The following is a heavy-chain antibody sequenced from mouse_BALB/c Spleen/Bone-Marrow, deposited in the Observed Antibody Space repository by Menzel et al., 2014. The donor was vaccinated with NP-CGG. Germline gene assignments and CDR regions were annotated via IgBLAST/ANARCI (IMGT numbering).Heavy chain of an antibody. V-gene: IGHV14-3*02. Sequence: VQLQQSGAELVKPGASVKLSCTASGFNIKDTYMHWVKQRPEQGLEWIGRIDPANGNPKYDPKFQGKATITADTSSNTAYLQLSSLTSEDTAVYYCTRPIFLWGQGTSVTVSS. J-gene: IGHJ4*01. CDR3: TRPIFL. CDR2: IDPANGNP. CDR1: GFNIKDTY.